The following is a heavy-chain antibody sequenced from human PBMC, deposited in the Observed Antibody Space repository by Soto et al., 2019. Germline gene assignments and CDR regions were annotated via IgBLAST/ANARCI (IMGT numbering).Heavy chain of an antibody. J-gene: IGHJ4*02. Sequence: QVQLQESGPGLAKPSETLSLTCTASGGSISGYYWSWMRQPPGKGLEWIGLLYYSGSTTYNHSRKSRVTISVDTSKNQLSLKLSSVSAADPAVYYCARETYGDYGHLDYWGQGILVTVSS. D-gene: IGHD4-17*01. CDR3: ARETYGDYGHLDY. V-gene: IGHV4-59*01. CDR1: GGSISGYY. CDR2: LYYSGST.